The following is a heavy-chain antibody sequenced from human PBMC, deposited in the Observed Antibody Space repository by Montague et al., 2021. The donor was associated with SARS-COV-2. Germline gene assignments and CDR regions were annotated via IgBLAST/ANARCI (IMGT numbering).Heavy chain of an antibody. CDR2: MAYTGXT. CDR1: GASMSGSNSD. CDR3: ARLYIQKTLVGASRRRWFSP. Sequence: SETLSLTCSVAGASMSGSNSDWGWIRQPPGKGLELIGGMAYTGXTPYXXXXKXRVTMSVDTSKNEFSLRLSSVTTSDTAVYYCARLYIQKTLVGASRRRWFSPCGSAALVTISS. V-gene: IGHV4-39*01. D-gene: IGHD1-26*01. J-gene: IGHJ5*02.